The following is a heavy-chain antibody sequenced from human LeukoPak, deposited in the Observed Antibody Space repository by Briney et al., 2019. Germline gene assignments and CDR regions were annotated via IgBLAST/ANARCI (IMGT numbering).Heavy chain of an antibody. V-gene: IGHV4-39*01. CDR3: ARLLYDRSGYYYFDY. J-gene: IGHJ4*02. CDR1: GGSISSVSHY. D-gene: IGHD3-22*01. CDR2: IYYSGST. Sequence: SETLSLTCTVSGGSISSVSHYWGWIRQPPGKGLEWIGSIYYSGSTYDNPSLKSRVTISVDTSKNQVSLKLRSVTAADTAVYYCARLLYDRSGYYYFDYWGQGTLVTVSS.